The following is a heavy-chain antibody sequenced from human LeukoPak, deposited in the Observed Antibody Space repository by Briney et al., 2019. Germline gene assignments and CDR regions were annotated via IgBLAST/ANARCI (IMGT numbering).Heavy chain of an antibody. D-gene: IGHD3-22*01. Sequence: GESLNISCKGSGYSFTSYWIGWVRQMSGKGLEWMGIIYPGDSDTRYSPSFQGQVTTSADKSINTAYLQWSSLKASDTALYYCARLTTGYNWFDPWGQGTLVTVSS. CDR2: IYPGDSDT. CDR1: GYSFTSYW. V-gene: IGHV5-51*01. CDR3: ARLTTGYNWFDP. J-gene: IGHJ5*02.